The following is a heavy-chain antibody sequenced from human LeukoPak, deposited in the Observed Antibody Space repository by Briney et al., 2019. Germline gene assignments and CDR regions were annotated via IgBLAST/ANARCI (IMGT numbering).Heavy chain of an antibody. CDR2: ISSSSSYI. D-gene: IGHD2-8*01. Sequence: PGGSLRLSCAASGFTFSSYSMNWVRQAPGKGLEWVSSISSSSSYIYYADSVKGRITISRDNAKNSLYLQMNSLRAEDTAVYYCARDRSKVLMAYATDAFDIWGQGTMVTVSS. CDR3: ARDRSKVLMAYATDAFDI. CDR1: GFTFSSYS. V-gene: IGHV3-21*01. J-gene: IGHJ3*02.